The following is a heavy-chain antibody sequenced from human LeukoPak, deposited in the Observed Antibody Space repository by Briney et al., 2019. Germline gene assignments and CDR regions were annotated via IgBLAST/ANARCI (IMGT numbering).Heavy chain of an antibody. CDR3: AKDTIYYDSGSYFDY. V-gene: IGHV3-23*01. CDR1: GFTFSNYA. D-gene: IGHD3-10*01. J-gene: IGHJ4*02. CDR2: ISGSGGST. Sequence: GGSLRLSCAASGFTFSNYAMNWVRQAPGKGLEWVSAISGSGGSTYYADSVKGRFTISRDNSKNTLSLQMNSLRAEDTAVYYCAKDTIYYDSGSYFDYWGQGTLVTVSS.